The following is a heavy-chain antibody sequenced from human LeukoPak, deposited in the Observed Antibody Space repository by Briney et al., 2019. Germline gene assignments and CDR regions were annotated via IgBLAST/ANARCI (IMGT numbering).Heavy chain of an antibody. V-gene: IGHV4-34*01. D-gene: IGHD2-15*01. CDR1: GGSFSGYY. CDR2: INHSGST. J-gene: IGHJ4*02. Sequence: SETLSLTCAVYGGSFSGYYWSWIRQPPGKGLEWIGEINHSGSTNYNPSLKSRVTISVDTSKNQFSLKLSSVTAADTAVYYCARGQGGYCSGGSCYPINCFDYWGQGTLVTVSS. CDR3: ARGQGGYCSGGSCYPINCFDY.